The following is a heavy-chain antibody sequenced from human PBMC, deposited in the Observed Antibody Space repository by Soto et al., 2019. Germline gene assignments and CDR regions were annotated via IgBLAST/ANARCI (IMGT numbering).Heavy chain of an antibody. CDR2: IWSDGSNK. D-gene: IGHD3-10*01. CDR3: AREMAYYYGSGSYRDWFDP. J-gene: IGHJ5*02. Sequence: QVRLVESGGGVVQPGRSLRLSCAASGFTFSSYGMHWVRQARGKGLEWVAVIWSDGSNKYYADSVKGRFTISRDKSKNTLYLQMNSLRAEDTAVYYCAREMAYYYGSGSYRDWFDPWGQGTLVTVSS. V-gene: IGHV3-33*01. CDR1: GFTFSSYG.